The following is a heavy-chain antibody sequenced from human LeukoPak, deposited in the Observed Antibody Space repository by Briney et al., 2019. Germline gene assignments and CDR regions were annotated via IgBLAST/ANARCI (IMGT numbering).Heavy chain of an antibody. CDR3: ARESHKFDSSGYYPDAFDI. Sequence: GGSLRLSCAASGLTFSSYEMNWVRQAPGKGLEWVPFISSSGSSIYYADSVKGRFTISRDNAKKSLYLQMHSLRAEDTAVYYCARESHKFDSSGYYPDAFDIWGQGTMVTVSS. J-gene: IGHJ3*02. CDR2: ISSSGSSI. D-gene: IGHD3-22*01. V-gene: IGHV3-48*03. CDR1: GLTFSSYE.